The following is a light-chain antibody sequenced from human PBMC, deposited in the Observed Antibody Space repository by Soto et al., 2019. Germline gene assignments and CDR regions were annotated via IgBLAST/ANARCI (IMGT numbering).Light chain of an antibody. Sequence: DVQMTQSPSSVSASVGDRVTISCRASQGIGTWLAWYQQKPGKAPKLLNNAASTLQSGVPSRFGGSGSGRDFTLTITTLQPEDFATYYCQQASSFPLTFGGGTKVEIK. CDR1: QGIGTW. CDR2: AAS. J-gene: IGKJ4*01. CDR3: QQASSFPLT. V-gene: IGKV1-12*01.